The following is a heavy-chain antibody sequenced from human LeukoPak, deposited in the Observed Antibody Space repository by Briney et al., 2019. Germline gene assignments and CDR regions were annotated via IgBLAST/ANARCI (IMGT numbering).Heavy chain of an antibody. Sequence: PSETLSLTCTVSGGSISSSSYYWSWIRQPAGKGLEWIGRIYTSGSTNYNPSLKSRVTISVDTSKNQFSLKLSSVTAADTAVYYCARESLFGGALTSPPFDYWGQGTLVTVSS. CDR2: IYTSGST. CDR3: ARESLFGGALTSPPFDY. CDR1: GGSISSSSYY. D-gene: IGHD3-16*01. J-gene: IGHJ4*02. V-gene: IGHV4-61*02.